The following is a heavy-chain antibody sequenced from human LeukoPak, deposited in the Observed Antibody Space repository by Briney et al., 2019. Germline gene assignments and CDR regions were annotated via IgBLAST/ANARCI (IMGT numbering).Heavy chain of an antibody. J-gene: IGHJ6*02. CDR1: GFTFSSYS. CDR3: ARGGFVVVPAAIYYYYGMDV. D-gene: IGHD2-2*01. CDR2: ISSSSSYI. V-gene: IGHV3-21*01. Sequence: GGSLRLSCAASGFTFSSYSMNWVRQAPGKGLEWVSSISSSSSYIYYADSVKGRFTISRDNAKNSLYLQMNSLRAVDTAVYYCARGGFVVVPAAIYYYYGMDVWGQGTTVTVSS.